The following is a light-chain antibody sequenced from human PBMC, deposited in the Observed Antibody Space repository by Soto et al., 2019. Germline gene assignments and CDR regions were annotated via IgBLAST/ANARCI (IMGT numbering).Light chain of an antibody. CDR2: YAS. J-gene: IGKJ2*01. Sequence: DIEITRSPSTLSASVGDRVTITCRASQNINNWLAWFQQKPVEAPKLLIYYASTLESVVPSRFSGSGSGTEFTLTISSLQPDDYATYSCQHYNVYYMYTFGQGTKVDIK. CDR3: QHYNVYYMYT. V-gene: IGKV1-5*01. CDR1: QNINNW.